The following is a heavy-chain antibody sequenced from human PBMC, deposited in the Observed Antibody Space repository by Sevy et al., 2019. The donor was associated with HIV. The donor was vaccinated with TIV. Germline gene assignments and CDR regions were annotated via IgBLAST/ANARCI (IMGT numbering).Heavy chain of an antibody. J-gene: IGHJ5*02. CDR1: GFSLSTSGVG. Sequence: SGPTLVKPTQTLTLTCTFSGFSLSTSGVGVGWIRQPPGKALEWLALIYWNDDKRNSPSLKSRLNITKDTSKNQVVLTMTNMDPVDTATYYCALLNYDYVWGSYPPPLFDPWGQGTLVTVSS. D-gene: IGHD3-16*02. CDR3: ALLNYDYVWGSYPPPLFDP. V-gene: IGHV2-5*01. CDR2: IYWNDDK.